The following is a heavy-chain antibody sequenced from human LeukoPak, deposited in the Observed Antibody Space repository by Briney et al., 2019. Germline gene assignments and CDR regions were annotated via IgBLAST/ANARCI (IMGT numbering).Heavy chain of an antibody. CDR1: GGSISSYY. CDR3: ASDQGDCTNGVCYSFDY. J-gene: IGHJ4*02. D-gene: IGHD2-8*01. V-gene: IGHV4-59*01. Sequence: SETLSLTCTVSGGSISSYYWSWIRQPPGKGLEWIGYIYYSGSTNYNPSLKSRVTISVDTSKNQFSLKLSSVTAADTAVYYCASDQGDCTNGVCYSFDYWGQGTLVTVSS. CDR2: IYYSGST.